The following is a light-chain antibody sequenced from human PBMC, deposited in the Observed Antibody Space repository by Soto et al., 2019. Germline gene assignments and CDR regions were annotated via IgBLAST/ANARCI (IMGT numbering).Light chain of an antibody. CDR3: QQYNNWPPAT. CDR2: SAS. J-gene: IGKJ1*01. CDR1: QSFSSN. Sequence: EIVMTQSPATLSVSPGERATLSCRASQSFSSNLSWYQQKPGQAPRLLIYSASTRATGIPARFSGSGSGTEFTLTISSLQSEDFAVYYCQQYNNWPPATFGQGTKVDIK. V-gene: IGKV3-15*01.